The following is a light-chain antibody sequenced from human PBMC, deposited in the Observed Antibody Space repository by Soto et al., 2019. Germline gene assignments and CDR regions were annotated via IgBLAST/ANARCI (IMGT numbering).Light chain of an antibody. CDR2: LEGSGSY. V-gene: IGLV4-60*02. CDR3: ETWDINTHVV. Sequence: QPVLTLSSSASASLGSSVKLTCTLSSGHSTYIIAWHQQQPGKAPRYLMKLEGSGSYNKGSGVPDRFSGSSSGADRYLTISTLQFEDEADYYCETWDINTHVVFGGGTKLTVL. CDR1: SGHSTYI. J-gene: IGLJ2*01.